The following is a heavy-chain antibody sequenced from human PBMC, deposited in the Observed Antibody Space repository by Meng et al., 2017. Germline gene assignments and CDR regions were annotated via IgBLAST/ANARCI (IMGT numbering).Heavy chain of an antibody. Sequence: GESLKISCAASGFTFSDYYMSWVRQPPGKGLEWVSSISSSSSYIYYADSVKGRFTISRDNAKNSLYLQMNSLRAEDTAVYYCARVPLSYYYDSSGYYYYFDYWGQGTLVTVSS. CDR3: ARVPLSYYYDSSGYYYYFDY. CDR2: ISSSSSYI. J-gene: IGHJ4*02. D-gene: IGHD3-22*01. V-gene: IGHV3-21*01. CDR1: GFTFSDYY.